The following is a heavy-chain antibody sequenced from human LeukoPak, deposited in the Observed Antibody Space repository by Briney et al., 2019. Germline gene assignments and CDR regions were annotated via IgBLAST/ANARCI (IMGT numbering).Heavy chain of an antibody. CDR1: GFTFSNYD. CDR3: ARGNILTGYYD. CDR2: IGHGGDS. V-gene: IGHV3-13*04. J-gene: IGHJ4*02. D-gene: IGHD3-9*01. Sequence: GRSLRLSCAASGFTFSNYDMHWVRQVTEESLEWVSAIGHGGDSYYAGAVKGRFTISRENATSSSYLQMNSLRAGDTAVYYCARGNILTGYYDWGQGILVTVSS.